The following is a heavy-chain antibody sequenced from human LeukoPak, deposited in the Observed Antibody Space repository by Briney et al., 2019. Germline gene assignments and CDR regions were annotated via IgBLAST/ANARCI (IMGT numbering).Heavy chain of an antibody. CDR2: ISRSAGST. CDR3: AKDGDCYGLFDY. V-gene: IGHV3-23*01. Sequence: GGSLRLSCAASGFAFSSYAMSWVRQAPGKGLEWVSTISRSAGSTYYADSVKGRFTISRDNSKNTLYLQMNSLRAEDTAVYYCAKDGDCYGLFDYWGQGTLVTVSS. CDR1: GFAFSSYA. D-gene: IGHD2-21*01. J-gene: IGHJ4*02.